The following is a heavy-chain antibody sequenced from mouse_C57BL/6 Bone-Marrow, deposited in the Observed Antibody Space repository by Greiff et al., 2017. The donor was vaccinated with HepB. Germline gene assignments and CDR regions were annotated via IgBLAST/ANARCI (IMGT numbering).Heavy chain of an antibody. D-gene: IGHD1-1*01. CDR1: GFTFSSYG. Sequence: DVKLVESGGDLVKPGGSLKLSCAASGFTFSSYGMSWVRQTPDKRLEWVATISSGGSYTYYPDSVKGRFTISRDNAKNTLYLQMSSLKSEDTAMYYCARRNYGRGMDYWGQGTSVTVSS. V-gene: IGHV5-6*02. CDR3: ARRNYGRGMDY. CDR2: ISSGGSYT. J-gene: IGHJ4*01.